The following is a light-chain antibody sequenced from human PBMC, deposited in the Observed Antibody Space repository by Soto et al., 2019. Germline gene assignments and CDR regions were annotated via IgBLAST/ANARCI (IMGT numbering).Light chain of an antibody. V-gene: IGKV3-15*01. Sequence: EIVMTQSPATLSVSPGEWATLSCRASQSVRSNLACYQQRPGQAPRLLIYAASTRATGSPARFSGSGSGTEFTLTIDSLQSEDFAVYYCQQYNNWPRTFGQGTKVDIK. CDR1: QSVRSN. J-gene: IGKJ1*01. CDR2: AAS. CDR3: QQYNNWPRT.